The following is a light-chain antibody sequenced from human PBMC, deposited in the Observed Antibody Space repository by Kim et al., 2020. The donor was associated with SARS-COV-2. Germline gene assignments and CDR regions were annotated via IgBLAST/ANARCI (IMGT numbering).Light chain of an antibody. J-gene: IGLJ1*01. CDR2: GKN. CDR1: SLLTHY. V-gene: IGLV3-19*01. CDR3: KSRDSTGHRYV. Sequence: LGQTVRITCQGDSLLTHYATGYRQKPRQAPEIVLHGKNNRPSGIPDRFSGSSSGRTASLTITGAQAEDEADYYCKSRDSTGHRYVFGTGTRVTVL.